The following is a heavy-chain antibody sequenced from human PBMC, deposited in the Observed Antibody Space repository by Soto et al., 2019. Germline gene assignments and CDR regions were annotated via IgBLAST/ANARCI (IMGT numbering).Heavy chain of an antibody. CDR2: ISGSGGST. Sequence: PGGSLRLSCAASGFTFSSYAMSWVRQAPGKGLEWVSAISGSGGSTYYADSVKGRFTISRDNSKNTLYLQMNSLRAEDTAVYYCARASRTYYDFLSGSVWSYYYGMDVWGQGTTVTVSS. J-gene: IGHJ6*02. CDR3: ARASRTYYDFLSGSVWSYYYGMDV. CDR1: GFTFSSYA. V-gene: IGHV3-23*01. D-gene: IGHD3-3*01.